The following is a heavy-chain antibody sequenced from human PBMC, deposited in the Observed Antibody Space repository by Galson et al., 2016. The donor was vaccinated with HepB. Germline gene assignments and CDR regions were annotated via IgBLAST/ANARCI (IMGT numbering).Heavy chain of an antibody. Sequence: SLRLSCAASGFRFSDYAMHWLRQAPGQGLEWVAAISTDGTNTQYSESVKGRFTISRDSSKNTLNLQMNSLSIEDTDVSYWAKRGRGGNWLQLDEWGQGTLVAVSS. J-gene: IGHJ4*02. CDR2: ISTDGTNT. CDR3: AKRGRGGNWLQLDE. V-gene: IGHV3-30*18. CDR1: GFRFSDYA. D-gene: IGHD1-1*01.